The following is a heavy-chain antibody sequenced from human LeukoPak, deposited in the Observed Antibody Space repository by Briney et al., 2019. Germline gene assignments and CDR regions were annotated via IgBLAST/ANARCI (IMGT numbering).Heavy chain of an antibody. J-gene: IGHJ5*02. CDR2: IYYSGST. CDR3: AKGAGGFSYYNWFDP. CDR1: GGSISSYY. V-gene: IGHV4-59*12. Sequence: ETSETLSLTCTVSGGSISSYYWSWIRQPPGKGLEWIGYIYYSGSTNYNPSLESRVTISVDTSKNQFSLKLASVTAADTAIYYCAKGAGGFSYYNWFDPWGQGTLVTVSS. D-gene: IGHD5-18*01.